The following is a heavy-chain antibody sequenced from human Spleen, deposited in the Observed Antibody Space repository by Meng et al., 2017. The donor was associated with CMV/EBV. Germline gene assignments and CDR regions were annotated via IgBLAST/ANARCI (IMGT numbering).Heavy chain of an antibody. D-gene: IGHD6-13*01. Sequence: ASVKVSCKASGYTFTAYYIHWVRQDPGQGLEWVAWINPNDGVTNFIKKFQGRVTMTRDTSMSTAYMELGRLTSDDTAVYYCARRGIAARRAFDIWGQGTRVTVSS. CDR3: ARRGIAARRAFDI. V-gene: IGHV1-2*02. CDR2: INPNDGVT. CDR1: GYTFTAYY. J-gene: IGHJ3*02.